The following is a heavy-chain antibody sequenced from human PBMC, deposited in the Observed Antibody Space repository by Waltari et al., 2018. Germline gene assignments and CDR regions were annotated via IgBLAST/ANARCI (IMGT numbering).Heavy chain of an antibody. CDR2: IWYDGSNK. J-gene: IGHJ4*02. CDR1: GFSFSNYG. CDR3: AGFYHDSSGYYPGGFDY. Sequence: QVHLVESGGGVVQPGRSLRLSCVASGFSFSNYGMHWVRQAPGKGLEWVAVIWYDGSNKYYADSVKGRFTISRDNSKNTLDLEMNSLRAEDTAIYYCAGFYHDSSGYYPGGFDYWGQGTLVTVSS. V-gene: IGHV3-33*01. D-gene: IGHD3-22*01.